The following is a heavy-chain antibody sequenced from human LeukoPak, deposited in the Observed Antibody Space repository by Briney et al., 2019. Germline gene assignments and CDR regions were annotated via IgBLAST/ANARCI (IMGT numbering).Heavy chain of an antibody. CDR2: IHYSGST. J-gene: IGHJ4*02. CDR3: ARSPYYGGNVYYFDY. D-gene: IGHD4-23*01. V-gene: IGHV4-39*01. CDR1: GGSISSSSHY. Sequence: PSETLSLTCTVSGGSISSSSHYWGWIRQPPGKGLEWIGSIHYSGSTQYNPSLKSRVTISVDTSKNQFSLKLSSVTAADTAVYYCARSPYYGGNVYYFDYWGQGTLVTVSS.